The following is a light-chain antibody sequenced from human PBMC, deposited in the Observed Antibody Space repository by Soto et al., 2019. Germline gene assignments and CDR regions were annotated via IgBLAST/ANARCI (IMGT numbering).Light chain of an antibody. Sequence: QSALTQPASVSGSPGQSITISCTGTSSDIGAYNFVSWYQLHPDTAPKLMIYDVTNRPSGVSDRFSGSKSGNTASLTISGLRAEAEAEYYCSSYPTRNTHWGVFGGGTKLTVL. CDR3: SSYPTRNTHWGV. J-gene: IGLJ3*02. CDR2: DVT. CDR1: SSDIGAYNF. V-gene: IGLV2-14*01.